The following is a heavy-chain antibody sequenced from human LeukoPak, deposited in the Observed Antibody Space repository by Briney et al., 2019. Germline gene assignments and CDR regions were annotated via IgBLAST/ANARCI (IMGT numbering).Heavy chain of an antibody. CDR2: IIPIFGTA. J-gene: IGHJ6*03. Sequence: SVKVSCKASGGTFSSYAISWVRQAPGQGLEWMGGIIPIFGTANYAQKFQGRVTITADESTSTAYMELSSLRSEDTAVYYCARRRLNYYYMDVWGKGTTVTVSS. CDR1: GGTFSSYA. CDR3: ARRRLNYYYMDV. D-gene: IGHD3-16*01. V-gene: IGHV1-69*13.